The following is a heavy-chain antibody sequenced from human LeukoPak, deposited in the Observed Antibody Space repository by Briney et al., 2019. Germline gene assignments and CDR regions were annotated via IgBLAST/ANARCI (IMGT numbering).Heavy chain of an antibody. Sequence: SVKVSCKASGGTFSSYAISWVRQAPGQGLEWMGRIIPILGIANYAQKFQGRVTITADKSTNTAYMELSSLRSEDTAVYYCARERGYGDLDAFDIWGQGTMVTVSS. CDR2: IIPILGIA. CDR1: GGTFSSYA. CDR3: ARERGYGDLDAFDI. V-gene: IGHV1-69*04. D-gene: IGHD4-17*01. J-gene: IGHJ3*02.